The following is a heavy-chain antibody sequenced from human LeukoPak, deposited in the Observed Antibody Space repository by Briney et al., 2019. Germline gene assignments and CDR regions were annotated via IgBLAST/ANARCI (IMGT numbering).Heavy chain of an antibody. V-gene: IGHV3-74*01. CDR2: INSDGSSR. J-gene: IGHJ4*02. D-gene: IGHD3-22*01. CDR3: ARGASDSSGYFDY. CDR1: GFTFSGHW. Sequence: PGGSLRLSSAASGFTFSGHWMHWVRQAPEKGLVWDSRINSDGSSRDYADSVKGRFTISRDNAKNTLYLQMNSLRAEDTAVYYCARGASDSSGYFDYWGQGTLVTVSS.